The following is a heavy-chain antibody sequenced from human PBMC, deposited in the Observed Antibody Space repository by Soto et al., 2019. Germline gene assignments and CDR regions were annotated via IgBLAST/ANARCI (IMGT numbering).Heavy chain of an antibody. J-gene: IGHJ4*02. CDR1: GFTFTSSA. Sequence: SVKVSCKASGFTFTSSAMQWVRQARGQRLEWIGWIVVGSGNTNYAQKFQERVTITRDMSTSTAYMELSSLRSEDTAVYYCAVMQTPSQDAAMVTYEYWGEGTLVTVAS. V-gene: IGHV1-58*02. CDR3: AVMQTPSQDAAMVTYEY. D-gene: IGHD5-18*01. CDR2: IVVGSGNT.